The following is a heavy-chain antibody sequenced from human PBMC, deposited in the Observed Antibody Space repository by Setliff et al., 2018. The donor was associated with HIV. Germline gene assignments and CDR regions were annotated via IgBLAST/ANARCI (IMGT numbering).Heavy chain of an antibody. CDR3: ARRKSFALSPFDS. D-gene: IGHD3-16*01. CDR1: GGAMSGFY. Sequence: SETLSLTCTVSGGAMSGFYWSRIRRPPGKGLEYIGDIFHSGSTNYDYSLRSRVTISIDTSRNIFSLRLTSVTAADTAIYYCARRKSFALSPFDSWGQGALVTVSS. CDR2: IFHSGST. V-gene: IGHV4-59*08. J-gene: IGHJ4*02.